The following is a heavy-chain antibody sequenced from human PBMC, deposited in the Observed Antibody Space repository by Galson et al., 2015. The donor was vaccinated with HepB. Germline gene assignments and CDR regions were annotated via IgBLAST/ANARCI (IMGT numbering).Heavy chain of an antibody. CDR2: IYHSGST. D-gene: IGHD1-26*01. Sequence: QVQLQESGPGLVKPSETLSLTCTVSGYSISSGYYWGWIRQPPGKGLEWIGSIYHSGSTYYNPSLKSRVTISVDTSKNQFSLKLSSVTAADTAVYYCARVGMGARDFDYWGQGTLVTVSS. CDR1: GYSISSGYY. V-gene: IGHV4-38-2*02. CDR3: ARVGMGARDFDY. J-gene: IGHJ4*02.